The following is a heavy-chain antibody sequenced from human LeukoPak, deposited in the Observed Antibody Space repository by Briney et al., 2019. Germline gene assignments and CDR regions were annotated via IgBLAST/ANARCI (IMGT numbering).Heavy chain of an antibody. CDR2: IIPIFGTA. V-gene: IGHV1-69*01. CDR1: GGTFSSYA. D-gene: IGHD2-2*01. CDR3: XRDXGVVPAANFFY. Sequence: SVKVSCKASGGTFSSYAISWVRQAPGQGLEWMGGIIPIFGTANYAQKFQGRVTITADESTSTAYMELSSLRSEDTAVYYCXRDXGVVPAANFFYWGQGTLVTVSS. J-gene: IGHJ4*02.